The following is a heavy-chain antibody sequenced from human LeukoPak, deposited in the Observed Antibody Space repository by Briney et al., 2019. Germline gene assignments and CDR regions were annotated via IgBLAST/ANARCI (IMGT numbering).Heavy chain of an antibody. CDR2: IYYSGST. CDR1: GGSISSYY. J-gene: IGHJ4*02. CDR3: ARVQPSYTYYFDY. Sequence: PSETLSLTCTVSGGSISSYYWSWIRQPPGKGLEWIGYIYYSGSTNYNPSLKSQVTISVDTSKNQFSLKLSSVTAADTAVYYCARVQPSYTYYFDYWGQGTLVTVSS. V-gene: IGHV4-59*01. D-gene: IGHD1-1*01.